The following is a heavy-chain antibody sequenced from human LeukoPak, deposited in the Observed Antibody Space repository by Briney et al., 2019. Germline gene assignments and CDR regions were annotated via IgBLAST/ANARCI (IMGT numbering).Heavy chain of an antibody. CDR2: IKQDGSEK. CDR1: GFTFSSYW. V-gene: IGHV3-7*01. J-gene: IGHJ6*03. CDR3: ARVRGYCSSTSCYLYYMDV. Sequence: GGSLRLSCAASGFTFSSYWMSWVRQAPGKGLEWVANIKQDGSEKYYVDSVKGRFTISRDNAKNSLYLQMNSLRAEDTAVYYCARVRGYCSSTSCYLYYMDVWGKGTTVTVSS. D-gene: IGHD2-2*03.